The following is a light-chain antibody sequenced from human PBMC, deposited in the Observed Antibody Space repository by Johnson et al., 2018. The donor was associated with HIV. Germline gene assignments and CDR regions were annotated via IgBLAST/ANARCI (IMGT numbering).Light chain of an antibody. CDR3: GTWDSSLSAYYV. Sequence: QSVLTQPPSVSAAPVQKVTISCSGSSSNIGNNYVSWYQQLPGTAPKLLIYENNKRPSGIPDRFSGSKSGTSATLGITGLQTRDEADYYCGTWDSSLSAYYVFGTGTKVTVL. V-gene: IGLV1-51*02. J-gene: IGLJ1*01. CDR1: SSNIGNNY. CDR2: ENN.